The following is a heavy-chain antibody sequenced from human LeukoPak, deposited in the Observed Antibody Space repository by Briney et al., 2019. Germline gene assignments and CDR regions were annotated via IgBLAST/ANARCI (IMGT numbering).Heavy chain of an antibody. J-gene: IGHJ4*02. CDR3: ARDPLPQYCSSTSCTY. CDR2: IYYSGST. Sequence: SETLSLTCTVSGGSISSSSYYWGWIRQPPGKGLEWIGSIYYSGSTYYNPSLKSRVTISVDTSKNQFSLKLSSVTAADTAVYYCARDPLPQYCSSTSCTYWGQGTLVTVSS. V-gene: IGHV4-39*07. CDR1: GGSISSSSYY. D-gene: IGHD2-2*01.